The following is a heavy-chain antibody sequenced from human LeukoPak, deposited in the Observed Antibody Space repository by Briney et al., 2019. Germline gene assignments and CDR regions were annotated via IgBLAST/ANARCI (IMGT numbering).Heavy chain of an antibody. V-gene: IGHV3-33*08. CDR1: GFTFSSYA. CDR2: IWYDGSNK. Sequence: PGGSLRLSCAASGFTFSSYAMSWVRQAPGKGLEWVAAIWYDGSNKYYADSVKGRFTISRDNSKNTLYLQMNSLRVEDTAVYYCARDKDVYFDYWGQGTLVTVSS. CDR3: ARDKDVYFDY. J-gene: IGHJ4*02.